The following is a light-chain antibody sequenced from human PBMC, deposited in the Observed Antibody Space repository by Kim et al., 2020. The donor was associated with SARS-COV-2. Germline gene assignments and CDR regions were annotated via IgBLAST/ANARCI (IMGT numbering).Light chain of an antibody. CDR2: DVN. Sequence: GPSITISCTGTSSDVGGYNYVSSYQQHPGKAPKLMIYDVNNRPSGVSNRFSGSKSGNTASLTISGLQAEDEADYYCSSYTSSNTWVFGGGTQLTVL. V-gene: IGLV2-14*03. J-gene: IGLJ3*02. CDR3: SSYTSSNTWV. CDR1: SSDVGGYNY.